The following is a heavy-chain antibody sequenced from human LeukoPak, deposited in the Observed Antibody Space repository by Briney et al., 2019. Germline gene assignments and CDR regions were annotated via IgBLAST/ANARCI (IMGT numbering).Heavy chain of an antibody. CDR1: AFTVSSNY. J-gene: IGHJ4*02. Sequence: PGGSLRLSCAASAFTVSSNYMSWVRQAPGKGLEWVSVIYSGGSTYYADSVKGRFTISRDNSKNTLYLQMNSLRVEDTAVYYCARDDGYGELDYWGQGTLVTVSS. D-gene: IGHD4-17*01. V-gene: IGHV3-53*01. CDR2: IYSGGST. CDR3: ARDDGYGELDY.